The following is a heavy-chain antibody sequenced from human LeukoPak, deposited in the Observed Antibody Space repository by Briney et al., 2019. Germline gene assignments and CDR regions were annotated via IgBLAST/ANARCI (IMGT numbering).Heavy chain of an antibody. J-gene: IGHJ3*02. D-gene: IGHD2-21*02. CDR2: INHSGST. Sequence: SETLSLTCAVYGGSFSGYYWSWIRQPPGKGLEWIGEINHSGSTNYNPSLKSRVTISVDTSKNQFSLKLSSVTAADTAVYYCARHVPFSDSDAFDIWGQGTMVTVSS. CDR3: ARHVPFSDSDAFDI. V-gene: IGHV4-34*01. CDR1: GGSFSGYY.